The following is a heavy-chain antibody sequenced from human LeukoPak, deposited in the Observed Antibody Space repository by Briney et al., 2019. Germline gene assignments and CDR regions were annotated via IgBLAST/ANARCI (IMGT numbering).Heavy chain of an antibody. V-gene: IGHV4-59*01. CDR2: IYYSGST. CDR1: GGSISSYY. CDR3: ARTFGTYQYYFDY. Sequence: PSETLSLTCTVSGGSISSYYWSWIRQPPGKGLEWIGYIYYSGSTNYNPSLESRVTISVDTSKNQFSLKLTSVSADTAVYYCARTFGTYQYYFDYWGQGSLVAVSS. D-gene: IGHD1-26*01. J-gene: IGHJ4*02.